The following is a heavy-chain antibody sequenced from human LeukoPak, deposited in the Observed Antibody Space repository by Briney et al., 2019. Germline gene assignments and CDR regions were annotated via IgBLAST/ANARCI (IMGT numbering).Heavy chain of an antibody. CDR3: AELGITMIGGV. Sequence: GGSLRLSCAVSGFTFSHAWMSWVRQAPGKGLEWVSYISSSGSTIYYADSVKGRFTISRDNAKNSLYLQMNSLRAEDTAVYYCAELGITMIGGVWGKGTTVTISS. CDR2: ISSSGSTI. J-gene: IGHJ6*04. CDR1: GFTFSHAW. V-gene: IGHV3-11*04. D-gene: IGHD3-10*02.